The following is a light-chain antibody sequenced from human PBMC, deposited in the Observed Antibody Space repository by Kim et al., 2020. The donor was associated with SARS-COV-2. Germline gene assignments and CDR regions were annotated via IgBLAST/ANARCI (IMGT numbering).Light chain of an antibody. CDR2: AVS. V-gene: IGKV1-5*01. J-gene: IGKJ1*01. CDR1: QSISGW. Sequence: DIQMTQSPSTLSASVGDSVTITCRSSQSISGWLAWYHQRPGKAPKPLISAVSTWESGVPSRFSGSGSGTESSLTISNLQHDDFATFYFQQQKSYYLHMFGQGPKVDIK. CDR3: QQQKSYYLHM.